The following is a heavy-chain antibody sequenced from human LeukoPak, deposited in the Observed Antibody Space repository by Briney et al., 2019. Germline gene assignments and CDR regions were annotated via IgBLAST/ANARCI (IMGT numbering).Heavy chain of an antibody. CDR3: ARSYYYGSGSYPLPFAPFDY. J-gene: IGHJ4*02. D-gene: IGHD3-10*01. CDR2: IYYSGST. Sequence: PSETLSLTCTVSGYSISSGYYWGWIRQPPGKGLEWIGYIYYSGSTYYNPSLKSRVTISVDTSKNQFSLKLSSVTAADTAVYYCARSYYYGSGSYPLPFAPFDYWGQGTLVTVSS. CDR1: GYSISSGYY. V-gene: IGHV4-38-2*02.